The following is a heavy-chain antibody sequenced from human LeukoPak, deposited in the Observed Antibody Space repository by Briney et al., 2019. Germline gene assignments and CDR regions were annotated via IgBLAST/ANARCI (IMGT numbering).Heavy chain of an antibody. CDR3: ARSLAGPLDY. J-gene: IGHJ4*02. CDR1: GDSVSSNSAT. Sequence: SQTLSLTCDISGDSVSSNSATWNWIRQSPSRGLEWLGRTYYRSKWYNDYAPSVKSRITFNPDTSKNHFSLQLSSVTPEDTAVYYCARSLAGPLDYWGQGTLVTVSS. CDR2: TYYRSKWYN. V-gene: IGHV6-1*01. D-gene: IGHD7-27*01.